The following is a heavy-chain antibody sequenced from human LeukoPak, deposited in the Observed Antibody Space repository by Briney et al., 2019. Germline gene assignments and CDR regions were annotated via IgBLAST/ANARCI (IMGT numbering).Heavy chain of an antibody. D-gene: IGHD2-2*01. J-gene: IGHJ5*02. Sequence: SEALSLTCAVYGGSFSGYYWSWIRQPPGKGLEWIGEINHSGSTNYNPSLKSRVTISVDTSKNQFSLKLSSVTAADTAVYYCARGFVPYCSSTSCYAFGPWGQGTLVTVSS. CDR2: INHSGST. CDR1: GGSFSGYY. CDR3: ARGFVPYCSSTSCYAFGP. V-gene: IGHV4-34*01.